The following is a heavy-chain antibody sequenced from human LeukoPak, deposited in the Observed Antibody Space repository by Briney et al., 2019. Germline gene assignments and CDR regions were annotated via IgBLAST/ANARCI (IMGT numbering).Heavy chain of an antibody. CDR3: ARDHSDYDILTGYYVH. Sequence: GGSLRLSCAASGFTFSYYWMSWVRQAPGKGLEWVANIKQDGSEKYYVDSVKGRFTISRDNAKNSLYLQMNSLRAEDTAVYYCARDHSDYDILTGYYVHWGQGTLVTVSS. J-gene: IGHJ4*02. CDR2: IKQDGSEK. D-gene: IGHD3-9*01. V-gene: IGHV3-7*01. CDR1: GFTFSYYW.